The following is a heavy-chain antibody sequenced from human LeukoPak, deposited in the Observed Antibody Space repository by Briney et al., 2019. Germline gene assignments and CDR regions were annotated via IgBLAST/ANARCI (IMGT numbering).Heavy chain of an antibody. D-gene: IGHD2-15*01. CDR2: LYYSGST. Sequence: SETLSLTCTVSGGSVSSGSYYWSWIRQPPGKGLEWNGYLYYSGSTNYNPSLKSRVTISVDTSKNQFSLKLSSVTAADTAVYYCARVRGYCSGGSCSRLFDYWGLGTLVTVSS. J-gene: IGHJ4*02. V-gene: IGHV4-61*01. CDR3: ARVRGYCSGGSCSRLFDY. CDR1: GGSVSSGSYY.